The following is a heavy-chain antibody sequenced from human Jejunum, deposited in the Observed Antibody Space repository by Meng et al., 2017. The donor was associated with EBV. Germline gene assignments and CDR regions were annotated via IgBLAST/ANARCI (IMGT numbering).Heavy chain of an antibody. V-gene: IGHV4-39*07. CDR1: GGSITYSDYY. CDR3: VRVKTGSCSDY. Sequence: QLQLHESGPGLVKPSEPLWLTCSVSGGSITYSDYYWGWIRQPPGKGLEWIASISYSGSTFYNPSLRSRVTISRDTSKNQFSLNLNSVTAADTAVYYCVRVKTGSCSDYWGQGTLVTVS. J-gene: IGHJ4*02. CDR2: ISYSGST. D-gene: IGHD1-26*01.